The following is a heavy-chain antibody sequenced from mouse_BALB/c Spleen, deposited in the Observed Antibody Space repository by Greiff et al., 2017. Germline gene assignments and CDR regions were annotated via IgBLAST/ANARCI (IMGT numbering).Heavy chain of an antibody. CDR3: ARQRDYGSAMDY. Sequence: EVQLVESGGGLVKPGGSLTLSCAASGFAFSSYDMSWVRQTPEKRLEWVAYISSGGGSTYYPDTVKGRFTISRDNAKNTLYLQMSSLKSEDTAMYYCARQRDYGSAMDYWGQGTSVTVSS. CDR1: GFAFSSYD. D-gene: IGHD1-1*01. J-gene: IGHJ4*01. CDR2: ISSGGGST. V-gene: IGHV5-12-1*01.